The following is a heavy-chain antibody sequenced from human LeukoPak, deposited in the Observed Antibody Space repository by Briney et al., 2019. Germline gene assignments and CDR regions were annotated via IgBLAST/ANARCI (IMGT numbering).Heavy chain of an antibody. CDR1: GFTFSIYA. V-gene: IGHV3-23*01. CDR2: ISGSGGTA. D-gene: IGHD3-10*01. J-gene: IGHJ3*02. CDR3: AREWFPGAFDI. Sequence: GGSLRLSCAASGFTFSIYAMSWVRQAPGKGLEWVSAISGSGGTAYYADSVKGRFIISRDNSKNTLYLQMNSLRAEDTAVYYCAREWFPGAFDIWGQGTMVTVSS.